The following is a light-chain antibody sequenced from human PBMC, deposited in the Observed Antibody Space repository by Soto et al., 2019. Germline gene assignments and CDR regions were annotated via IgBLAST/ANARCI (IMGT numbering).Light chain of an antibody. CDR3: QQYDNWPPWT. CDR1: QSVNSN. J-gene: IGKJ1*01. Sequence: EVVMTQSPATLSASPGERVTLSCRASQSVNSNLAWYQQKPGQAPRLLIYGASTRATGIPARFSGSGSGAEFTLPISSLQSEDLALYYCQQYDNWPPWTFGQGTKGEIK. V-gene: IGKV3-15*01. CDR2: GAS.